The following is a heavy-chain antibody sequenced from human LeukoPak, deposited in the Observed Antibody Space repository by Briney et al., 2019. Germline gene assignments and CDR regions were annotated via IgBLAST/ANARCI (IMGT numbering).Heavy chain of an antibody. CDR1: GYTFTSYY. CDR3: ARWAYCGGDCYSISLRFDP. Sequence: ASVKVSCKASGYTFTSYYMHWVRQAPGQGLEWMGIINPSGGSTSYAQKFQGRVTMTRDTSISTAYMELSRLRSDDTAVYYCARWAYCGGDCYSISLRFDPWGQGTLVTASS. CDR2: INPSGGST. D-gene: IGHD2-21*02. V-gene: IGHV1-46*01. J-gene: IGHJ5*02.